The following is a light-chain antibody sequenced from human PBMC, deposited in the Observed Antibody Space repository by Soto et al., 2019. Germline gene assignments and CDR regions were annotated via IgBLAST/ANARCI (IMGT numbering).Light chain of an antibody. Sequence: SYELTQPPSVSVSPGQTASITCSGDKLGDKYAFWYQQKPGQSPVLVIYQDSKRPSGIPERFSGSNSGNTATLTISGTQAMDEADYYCQAWDSSTDWVFGGGTKLTVL. CDR3: QAWDSSTDWV. CDR1: KLGDKY. CDR2: QDS. V-gene: IGLV3-1*01. J-gene: IGLJ3*02.